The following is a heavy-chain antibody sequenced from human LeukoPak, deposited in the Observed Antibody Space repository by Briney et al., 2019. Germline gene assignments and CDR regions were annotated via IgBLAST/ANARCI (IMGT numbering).Heavy chain of an antibody. CDR2: IIPIFGTA. CDR3: AREALDAFDI. J-gene: IGHJ3*02. V-gene: IGHV1-69*05. Sequence: ASVKVSCKASGGTFSSYAISWVRQAPGQGLEWMGGIIPIFGTANYAQKFQGRVTITTDESTSTAYMELSSLRSEDTAVYYCAREALDAFDIWGQGTMVTVSS. CDR1: GGTFSSYA. D-gene: IGHD1-1*01.